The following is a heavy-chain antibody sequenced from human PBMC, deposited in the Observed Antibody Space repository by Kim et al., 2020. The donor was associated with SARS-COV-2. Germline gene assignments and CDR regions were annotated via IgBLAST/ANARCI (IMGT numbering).Heavy chain of an antibody. Sequence: LSLTCAASGFTFSSYWMHWVRQAPGKGLVWVSRINSDGSSTSYADSVKGRFTISRDNAKNTLYLQMNSLRAEDTAVYYCAMTAKKYSGSYNFDYWGQGTLVTVSS. D-gene: IGHD1-26*01. J-gene: IGHJ4*02. CDR2: INSDGSST. CDR3: AMTAKKYSGSYNFDY. CDR1: GFTFSSYW. V-gene: IGHV3-74*01.